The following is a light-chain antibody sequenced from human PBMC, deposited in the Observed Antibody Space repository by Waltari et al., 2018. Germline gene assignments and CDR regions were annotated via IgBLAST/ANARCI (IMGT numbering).Light chain of an antibody. CDR1: QSLLHTDGKTY. CDR2: EVS. V-gene: IGKV2-29*02. Sequence: IVMTQTPLSLSLTPGQSASISCKSSQSLLHTDGKTYLHWYLQKPGQPPQLRMYEVSRRFTGVPERFSGSGSGTHFTLTIRRVEADDVGIYYCMQGIHLISFGQGTRLEIK. CDR3: MQGIHLIS. J-gene: IGKJ5*01.